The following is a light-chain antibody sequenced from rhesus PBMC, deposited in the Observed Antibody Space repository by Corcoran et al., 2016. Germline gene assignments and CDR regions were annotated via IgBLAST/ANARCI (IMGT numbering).Light chain of an antibody. V-gene: IGKV1-44*02. J-gene: IGKJ4*01. Sequence: DIQMPQSPSSLSASVGDRVTITCRASQTISRYLSWYQQKPGKVPKLLFYAASSLESGVPPRFSGSGTGTEFTLPISSLQPEDFGTYYCQQRNSHPPAFGGGSKVEIK. CDR1: QTISRY. CDR2: AAS. CDR3: QQRNSHPPA.